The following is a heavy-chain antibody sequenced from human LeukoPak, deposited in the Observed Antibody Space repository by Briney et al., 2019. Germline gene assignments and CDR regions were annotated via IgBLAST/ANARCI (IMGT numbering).Heavy chain of an antibody. V-gene: IGHV4-34*01. D-gene: IGHD3-3*01. CDR2: INHSGST. CDR3: ARDVRQDGITIFGVVIYDY. CDR1: GGSFSGYY. J-gene: IGHJ4*02. Sequence: TSETLSLTCAVYGGSFSGYYWSWIRQPPGKGLEWIGEINHSGSTNYNPSLKGRVTISVDTSKNQFSLKLSSVTAADTAVYYCARDVRQDGITIFGVVIYDYWGQGTLVTVSS.